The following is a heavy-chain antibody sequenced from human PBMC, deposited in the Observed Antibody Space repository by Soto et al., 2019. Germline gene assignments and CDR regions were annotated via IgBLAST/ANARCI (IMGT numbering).Heavy chain of an antibody. Sequence: EVQLVESGGGLVQPGGSLRLSCAASGFTFSSYWMHWVRQAPGKGLVWVSRIKYDGSNTNYADSVRGRFSISRDNAENTVYLQRNSLRAEDTAIYYCARGIRNYYGMDVWGQGTTVTVSS. V-gene: IGHV3-74*01. CDR1: GFTFSSYW. J-gene: IGHJ6*02. CDR3: ARGIRNYYGMDV. D-gene: IGHD5-18*01. CDR2: IKYDGSNT.